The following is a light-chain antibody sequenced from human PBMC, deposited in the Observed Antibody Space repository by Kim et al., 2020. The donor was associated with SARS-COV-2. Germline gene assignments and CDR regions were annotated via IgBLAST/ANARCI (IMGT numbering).Light chain of an antibody. Sequence: GQAITSSCTGTSSDVGAYNYVSWYQQHPGKAPKLMIFDVNKRPSGLSDRFSGSKSGNTASLTISGLQAEDEADYYCISYASTRSYVFGTGTKVTVL. CDR3: ISYASTRSYV. CDR1: SSDVGAYNY. CDR2: DVN. V-gene: IGLV2-14*04. J-gene: IGLJ1*01.